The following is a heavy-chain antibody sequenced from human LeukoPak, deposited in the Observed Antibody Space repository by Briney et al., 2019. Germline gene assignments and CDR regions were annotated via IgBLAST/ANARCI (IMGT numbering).Heavy chain of an antibody. CDR2: TSDTGGIT. V-gene: IGHV3-23*01. Sequence: PGGSLRLSCAASGLTFSSSAMSWVRQAPGKGLKWVSSTSDTGGITYYADSVKGRFTTSRDNSRNTLYLQMNSLRAEDTAVYYCARISGGSYSDFWGQGTLVTVSS. CDR3: ARISGGSYSDF. D-gene: IGHD2-15*01. J-gene: IGHJ4*02. CDR1: GLTFSSSA.